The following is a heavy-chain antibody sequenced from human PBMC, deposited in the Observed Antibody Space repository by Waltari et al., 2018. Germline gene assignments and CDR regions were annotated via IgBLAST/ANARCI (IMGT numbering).Heavy chain of an antibody. J-gene: IGHJ6*03. D-gene: IGHD6-13*01. CDR3: ARDIAAAGLSYMDV. V-gene: IGHV1-2*06. CDR1: GYTFTGYY. Sequence: QVQLVQSGAEVKKPGASVKVSCKASGYTFTGYYMHWVRQAPGQGLEWMGRINPNSGGTNYAQKFLGRVTMTRDTSISTAYMELSRLRSDDTAVYYCARDIAAAGLSYMDVWGKGTTVTVSS. CDR2: INPNSGGT.